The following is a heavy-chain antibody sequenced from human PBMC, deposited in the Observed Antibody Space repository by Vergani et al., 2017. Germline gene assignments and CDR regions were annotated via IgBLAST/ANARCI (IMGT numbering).Heavy chain of an antibody. D-gene: IGHD1-20*01. CDR3: AREMQDYNWNYFDY. CDR2: IWYDGSNK. J-gene: IGHJ4*02. V-gene: IGHV3-33*01. CDR1: GFTFSNYG. Sequence: VQLVESGGGVVQPGRSLRLSCAASGFTFSNYGMHWVRQAPGKGLEWVAVIWYDGSNKYYADSVKGRFTISRDNSKNTLYLQMSSLRAEDAAVYYCAREMQDYNWNYFDYWGQGTLVTVSS.